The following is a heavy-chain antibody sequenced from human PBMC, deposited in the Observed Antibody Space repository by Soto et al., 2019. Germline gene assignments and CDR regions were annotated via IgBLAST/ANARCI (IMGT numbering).Heavy chain of an antibody. J-gene: IGHJ4*02. CDR1: GYTFTSYA. CDR3: ARDFRSSCSGASCIYFDY. Sequence: QVQLVQSGAEVKEPGASVRVSCKASGYTFTSYAFSWVRQAPGQGLEWVGWISANNGNTNSAEKFQGRVTLTTDTSTSTAYMELTSLTSDDTAVYFCARDFRSSCSGASCIYFDYWGQGTLVTVSS. V-gene: IGHV1-18*01. CDR2: ISANNGNT. D-gene: IGHD2-15*01.